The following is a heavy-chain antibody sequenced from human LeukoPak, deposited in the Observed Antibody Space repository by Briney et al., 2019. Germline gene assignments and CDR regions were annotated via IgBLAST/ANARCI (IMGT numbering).Heavy chain of an antibody. V-gene: IGHV3-7*01. CDR2: IKQDGSEK. Sequence: GGSLRLSCAASGFTFSSCWMSWVRQAPGKGLEWVASIKQDGSEKYYVDSVKGRFTISRDNAKNSLYLQMMRLRAEDTAVYYCATRTAWYLRSIDYWGRGTLVTVSS. CDR3: ATRTAWYLRSIDY. CDR1: GFTFSSCW. J-gene: IGHJ4*02. D-gene: IGHD6-19*01.